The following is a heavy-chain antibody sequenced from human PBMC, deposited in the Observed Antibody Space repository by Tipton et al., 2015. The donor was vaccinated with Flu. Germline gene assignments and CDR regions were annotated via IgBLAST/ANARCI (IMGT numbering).Heavy chain of an antibody. CDR3: ARQTTRDYYGSGSENCFDY. V-gene: IGHV4-38-2*02. CDR2: MYHSGST. CDR1: AYSISSAHY. D-gene: IGHD3-10*01. Sequence: TLSLTCTVSAYSISSAHYWAWIRQPPGEGLEWIGSMYHSGSTYHNPSLKSRVTISVDTSKNQFSLKLSSVTAADTAVYYCARQTTRDYYGSGSENCFDYWGQGTLVTVSS. J-gene: IGHJ4*02.